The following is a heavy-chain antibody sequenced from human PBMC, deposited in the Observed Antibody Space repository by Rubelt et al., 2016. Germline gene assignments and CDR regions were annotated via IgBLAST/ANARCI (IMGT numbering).Heavy chain of an antibody. V-gene: IGHV3-74*01. J-gene: IGHJ4*02. Sequence: ESGGGLFQPGESLRLSCVASGFPFSSYWVHWVRQVPGKGLEWVSRLRSDGTLVNYADFVKGRFTIPRDNSKNTLYLQMNSLRAEDTAVYYCAKDPRSISSRGCFDYWGQGTLVTVSS. CDR2: LRSDGTLV. D-gene: IGHD6-6*01. CDR1: GFPFSSYW. CDR3: AKDPRSISSRGCFDY.